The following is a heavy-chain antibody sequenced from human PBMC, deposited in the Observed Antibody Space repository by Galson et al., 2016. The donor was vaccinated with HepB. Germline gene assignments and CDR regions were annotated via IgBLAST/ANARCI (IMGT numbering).Heavy chain of an antibody. CDR2: IIPMFGTT. V-gene: IGHV1-69*13. J-gene: IGHJ5*02. CDR1: GGTFSSYG. CDR3: ASGVVGDGRFDP. D-gene: IGHD3-22*01. Sequence: SVKVSCKASGGTFSSYGISWVRQAPGQGLEWMGGIIPMFGTTNYAQNFQGRVTITADESTGTAYMELSSLTSEDTAMYYCASGVVGDGRFDPWGQGTLVTVSS.